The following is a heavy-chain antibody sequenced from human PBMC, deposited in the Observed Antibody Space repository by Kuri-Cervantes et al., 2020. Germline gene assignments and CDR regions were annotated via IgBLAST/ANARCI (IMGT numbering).Heavy chain of an antibody. CDR3: ARGEGTVTTRLFDY. J-gene: IGHJ4*02. CDR1: GFTFSSYA. Sequence: GGSLRLSCAASGFTFSSYAMSWVRQAPGKGLEWVSGISGSSGSTYYADSVKGRFTISRDNAKNSLFLQMNSLRAEDTAVYYCARGEGTVTTRLFDYWGRGTLVTVSS. V-gene: IGHV3-23*01. CDR2: ISGSSGST. D-gene: IGHD4-17*01.